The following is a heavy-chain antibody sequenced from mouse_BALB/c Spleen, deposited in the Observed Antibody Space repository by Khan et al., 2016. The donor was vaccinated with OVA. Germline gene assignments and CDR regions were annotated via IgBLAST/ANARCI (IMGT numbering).Heavy chain of an antibody. J-gene: IGHJ3*01. D-gene: IGHD1-1*01. Sequence: EVELVESGGGLVKPGGSLKLSCAASGFTFSNFAMSWVRQTPEKRLEWVATISSDSTYTYYPDSVKGRFTISRDNAKNTLYLQMSSLRSEDMAMYYCARHNYGPFAFWGQGTLVTVSA. CDR3: ARHNYGPFAF. CDR1: GFTFSNFA. CDR2: ISSDSTYT. V-gene: IGHV5-9-3*01.